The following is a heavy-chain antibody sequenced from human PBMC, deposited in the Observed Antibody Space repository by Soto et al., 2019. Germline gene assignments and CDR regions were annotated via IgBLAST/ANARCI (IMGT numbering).Heavy chain of an antibody. J-gene: IGHJ4*02. D-gene: IGHD1-26*01. CDR2: ISYDGSNK. CDR1: GFTFSSYA. CDR3: AGRR. V-gene: IGHV3-30-3*01. Sequence: PGRSLRLSCAASGFTFSSYAMHWVRQAPGKGLEWVAVISYDGSNKYYADSVKGRFTISRDNSKNTLYLQMNSLRAEDTAVYYCAGRRWGQGTLVTVSS.